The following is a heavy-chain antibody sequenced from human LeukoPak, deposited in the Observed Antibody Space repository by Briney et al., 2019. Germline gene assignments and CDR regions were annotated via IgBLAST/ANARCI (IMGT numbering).Heavy chain of an antibody. J-gene: IGHJ4*02. Sequence: SETLSLTCTVSGGSISRYYWNWIRQPPGKGLEWIGYIYDSGSTNYNPSLRRRVTISIDTSNNQFSLKLTSVTAADTAIYYCARAAGWLQPADYWGQGTLVTVSS. CDR1: GGSISRYY. D-gene: IGHD5-24*01. CDR3: ARAAGWLQPADY. CDR2: IYDSGST. V-gene: IGHV4-59*01.